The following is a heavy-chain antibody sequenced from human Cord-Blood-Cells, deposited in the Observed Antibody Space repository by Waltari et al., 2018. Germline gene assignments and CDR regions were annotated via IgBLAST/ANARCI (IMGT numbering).Heavy chain of an antibody. CDR3: ARSGYCSSTSCYSDY. V-gene: IGHV1-2*04. CDR2: INPNSGGT. CDR1: GYTFTGYY. Sequence: QVQLVQSGAEVKKPGASVKVSCKAPGYTFTGYYMHWVRQARGQGLEWMGWINPNSGGTNYAQKFQGWVTMTRDTSISTAYMELSRLRSDDTAVYYCARSGYCSSTSCYSDYWGQGTLVTVSS. J-gene: IGHJ4*02. D-gene: IGHD2-2*01.